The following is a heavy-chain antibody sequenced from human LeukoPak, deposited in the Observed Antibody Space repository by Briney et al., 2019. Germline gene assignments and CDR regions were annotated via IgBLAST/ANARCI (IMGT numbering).Heavy chain of an antibody. J-gene: IGHJ4*02. V-gene: IGHV4-4*07. Sequence: PSETLSLTCTVSGGSISGHYWSWIRQSAGKGLEWIGHVYSSGSTYYNPSLKSRVSMSIDMSNNQFSLRMFSMTVADTAVYYCAGGGASSLPFDYWGQGTLVTVSS. CDR2: VYSSGST. D-gene: IGHD6-13*01. CDR1: GGSISGHY. CDR3: AGGGASSLPFDY.